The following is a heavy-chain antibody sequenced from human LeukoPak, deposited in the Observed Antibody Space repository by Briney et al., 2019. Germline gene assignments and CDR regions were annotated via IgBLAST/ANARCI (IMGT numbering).Heavy chain of an antibody. CDR2: IYYSGST. CDR3: ARFYDSSAPDAFDI. D-gene: IGHD3-22*01. V-gene: IGHV4-59*01. J-gene: IGHJ3*02. CDR1: GGSFSGYY. Sequence: SETLSLTCAVYGGSFSGYYWSWIRQPPGKGLEWIGYIYYSGSTNYNPSLKSRVTISVDTSKNQFSLKLSSVTAADTAVYYCARFYDSSAPDAFDIWGQGTMVTVSS.